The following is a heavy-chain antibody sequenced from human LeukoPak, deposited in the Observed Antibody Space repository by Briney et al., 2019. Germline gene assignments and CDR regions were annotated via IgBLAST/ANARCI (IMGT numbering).Heavy chain of an antibody. D-gene: IGHD5-12*01. CDR3: ASDIVATSGDY. CDR2: ITSSGSAI. J-gene: IGHJ4*02. V-gene: IGHV3-11*01. CDR1: AFTVSDLY. Sequence: SLRPSCAVSAFTVSDLYISWIRPAPGKAMGWVAYITSSGSAIYYAVSVKDRFTISRENAKNSLYLQMNVMTADETAIYYGASDIVATSGDYWGQGNLVTVSS.